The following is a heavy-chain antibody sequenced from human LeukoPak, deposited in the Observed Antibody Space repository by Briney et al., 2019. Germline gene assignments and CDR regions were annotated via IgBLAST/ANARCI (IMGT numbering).Heavy chain of an antibody. CDR1: VFAFSSLA. CDR2: ICYSRRLT. Sequence: GRSLRLSCAASVFAFSSLAMGWVRQAAGPGLESVSVICYSRRLTYYADSVKGRFTISRDNSKNTLFLQMNSLRAEDTAVYYCAKDARRTNGWYFFDYWGQGTLVTVSS. J-gene: IGHJ4*02. CDR3: AKDARRTNGWYFFDY. D-gene: IGHD6-19*01. V-gene: IGHV3-23*01.